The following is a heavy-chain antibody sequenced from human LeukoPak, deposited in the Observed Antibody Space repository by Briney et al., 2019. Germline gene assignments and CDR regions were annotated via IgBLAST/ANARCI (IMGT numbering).Heavy chain of an antibody. D-gene: IGHD3-9*01. Sequence: PGRSLRLACAPSGSTFDDYCIGWVRQAPRKGLEWVSGVKWNGGSTGYADSVKGRFTISRDNAKNSLYLQMNSLRAEDTALYYCARALHDIFTGYYRNYFDYWGQGTLVTVSS. V-gene: IGHV3-20*04. CDR3: ARALHDIFTGYYRNYFDY. CDR2: VKWNGGST. J-gene: IGHJ4*02. CDR1: GSTFDDYC.